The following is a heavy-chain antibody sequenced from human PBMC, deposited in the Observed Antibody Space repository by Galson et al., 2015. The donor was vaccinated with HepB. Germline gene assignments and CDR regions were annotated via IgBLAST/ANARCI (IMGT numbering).Heavy chain of an antibody. J-gene: IGHJ4*02. Sequence: SVKVSCKASGYTFTNYGITWVRQAPGQGLEWMGWISGYNGNTKYAQKVQGRVTMTTDTSTRTAYMELRSLRSDDTAVYYCARDEIVVMVGATLGALDYWGREPWSPSPQ. CDR1: GYTFTNYG. CDR2: ISGYNGNT. V-gene: IGHV1-18*01. CDR3: ARDEIVVMVGATLGALDY. D-gene: IGHD2-15*01.